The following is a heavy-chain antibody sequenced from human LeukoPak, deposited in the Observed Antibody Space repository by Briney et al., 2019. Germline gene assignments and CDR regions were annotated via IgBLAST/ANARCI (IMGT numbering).Heavy chain of an antibody. V-gene: IGHV1-18*01. CDR3: ARVTAGYWFDP. CDR1: GYTFTSYA. CDR2: ISAYNGNT. Sequence: WASVKVSCKASGYTFTSYAMNWVRQAPAQGLEWMGWISAYNGNTNYAQKLQGRVTMTTDTSTSTAYMELRSLRSDDTAVYYCARVTAGYWFDPWGQGTLVTVSS. D-gene: IGHD6-13*01. J-gene: IGHJ5*02.